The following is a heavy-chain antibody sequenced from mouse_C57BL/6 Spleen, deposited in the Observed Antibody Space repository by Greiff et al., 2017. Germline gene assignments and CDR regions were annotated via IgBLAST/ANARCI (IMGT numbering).Heavy chain of an antibody. D-gene: IGHD4-1*01. CDR3: ARDTGLDY. V-gene: IGHV5-4*01. Sequence: EVKLQESGGGLVKPGGSLKLSCAASGFTFSSYAMSWVRQTPEKRLEWVATISDGGSYTYYPDNVKGRFTISRDNAKNNLYLQMSHLKSEDTAMYYCARDTGLDYWGQGTTLTVSS. CDR1: GFTFSSYA. CDR2: ISDGGSYT. J-gene: IGHJ2*01.